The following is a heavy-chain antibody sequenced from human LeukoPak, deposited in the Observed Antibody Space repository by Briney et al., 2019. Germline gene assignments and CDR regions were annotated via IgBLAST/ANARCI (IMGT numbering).Heavy chain of an antibody. CDR3: ARGDSSGYYNFNY. V-gene: IGHV1-2*02. J-gene: IGHJ4*02. D-gene: IGHD3-22*01. Sequence: ASVKVSCKASGYTFSGYYMHWVRQAPGQGLEWMGWINPNSGGTNYAQNFQGRVTMTRDTSTSTVYMELSSLRSEDTAVYYCARGDSSGYYNFNYWGQGTLVTVSS. CDR2: INPNSGGT. CDR1: GYTFSGYY.